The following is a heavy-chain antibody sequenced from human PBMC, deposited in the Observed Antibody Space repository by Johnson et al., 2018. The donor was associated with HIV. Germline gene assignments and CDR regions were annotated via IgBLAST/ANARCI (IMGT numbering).Heavy chain of an antibody. V-gene: IGHV3-15*01. Sequence: MMLVESGGGLVKPGGSLRLSCAVSGFTFTNAWMSWVRQAPGKGLEWVGRIKSKTDGGTTDYAAPVKGRFTITRDDSKNTLYLQMNSLKTEDTAVYYCTTDLASDAFDIWGQGTMVTVSS. CDR1: GFTFTNAW. CDR2: IKSKTDGGTT. J-gene: IGHJ3*02. CDR3: TTDLASDAFDI.